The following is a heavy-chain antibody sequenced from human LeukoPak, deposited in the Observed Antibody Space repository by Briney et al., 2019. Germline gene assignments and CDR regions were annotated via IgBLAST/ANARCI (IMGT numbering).Heavy chain of an antibody. CDR1: GGSISSYY. V-gene: IGHV4-59*01. J-gene: IGHJ3*02. D-gene: IGHD2-21*01. CDR2: IYYSGST. Sequence: SETLSLTCTVSGGSISSYYWSWIRQPPGKGLEWIGYIYYSGSTNYNPSLKGRVTISVDTSKNQFSLKLSSVTAADTAVYYCAREPIFSCGGDCYLLDAFDIWGQGTMVTVSS. CDR3: AREPIFSCGGDCYLLDAFDI.